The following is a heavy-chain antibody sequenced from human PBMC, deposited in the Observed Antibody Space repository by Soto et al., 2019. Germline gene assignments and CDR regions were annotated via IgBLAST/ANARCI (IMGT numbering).Heavy chain of an antibody. CDR3: ARHRARNWFDP. V-gene: IGHV4-39*01. D-gene: IGHD6-6*01. J-gene: IGHJ5*02. CDR2: ISYSGSP. Sequence: SETLSLTCIVSGGSISSSSYYWGWIRKPQGMGLEWIGNISYSGSPYYIPSLTTRVTISVDMSKIHFSLKLSSVTAADTAFFYCARHRARNWFDPWCQGTLVTVSS. CDR1: GGSISSSSYY.